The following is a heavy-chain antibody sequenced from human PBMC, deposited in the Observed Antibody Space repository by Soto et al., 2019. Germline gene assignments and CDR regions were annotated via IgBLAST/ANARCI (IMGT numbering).Heavy chain of an antibody. CDR1: GYSFTSYW. D-gene: IGHD3-22*01. Sequence: PGESLKISCKGSGYSFTSYWISWVRQMPGKGLEWMGRIDPSDSYTNYSPSFQGHVTISADKSISTAYLQWSSLKASDTAMYYCSNNPHYYDSSGYRGLRGQGTLVTVSS. CDR2: IDPSDSYT. V-gene: IGHV5-10-1*01. J-gene: IGHJ4*02. CDR3: SNNPHYYDSSGYRGL.